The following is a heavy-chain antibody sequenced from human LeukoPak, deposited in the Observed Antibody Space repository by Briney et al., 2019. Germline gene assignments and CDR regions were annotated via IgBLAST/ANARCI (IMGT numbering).Heavy chain of an antibody. CDR1: GYTFTSYY. Sequence: ASVKVSCKASGYTFTSYYMHWVRQAPGQGLEWMGIINPSGGSTSYAQKFQGRVTMTRDTSTSTVYMELSSLRSEDTAVYYCASGGASGYYGSGGVYWGQGTLVTVSS. D-gene: IGHD3-10*01. CDR3: ASGGASGYYGSGGVY. J-gene: IGHJ4*02. CDR2: INPSGGST. V-gene: IGHV1-46*01.